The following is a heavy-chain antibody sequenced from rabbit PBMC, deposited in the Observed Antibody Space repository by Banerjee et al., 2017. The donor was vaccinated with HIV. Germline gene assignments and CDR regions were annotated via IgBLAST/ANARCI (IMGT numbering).Heavy chain of an antibody. CDR2: INAGSNGDT. CDR1: GWSFSSSYW. V-gene: IGHV1S45*01. D-gene: IGHD4-2*01. J-gene: IGHJ4*01. Sequence: QEQLEESGGDLVKPEGSLTLTCTASGWSFSSSYWICWVRQAPGKGLEWIACINAGSNGDTSYANWAKGRFTISKTSSTTVTLQMTSLTAADTATYLCARSGYAGTNGQSYFNLWGPGTLVTVS. CDR3: ARSGYAGTNGQSYFNL.